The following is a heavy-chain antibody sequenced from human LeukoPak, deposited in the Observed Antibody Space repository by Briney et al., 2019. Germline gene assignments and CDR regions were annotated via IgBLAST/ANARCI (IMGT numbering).Heavy chain of an antibody. CDR3: ARFIAAAGPGGNWFDP. CDR2: IYYSGST. Sequence: SETLSLTCTVSGGSISSYYWSWIRQPPGKGLEWIGYIYYSGSTNYNPSLKSRVTISVDTSKNQFSLKLSSVTAADTAVYYCARFIAAAGPGGNWFDPWGQGTLVTVSS. CDR1: GGSISSYY. V-gene: IGHV4-59*08. D-gene: IGHD6-13*01. J-gene: IGHJ5*02.